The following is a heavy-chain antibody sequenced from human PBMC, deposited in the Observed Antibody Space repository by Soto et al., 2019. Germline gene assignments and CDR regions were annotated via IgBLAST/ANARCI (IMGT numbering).Heavy chain of an antibody. Sequence: ASVKVSCKASGYTFTSYYMHWVRQAPGQGLEWMGIINPSGGSTNYAQKFQGRVTITADESTSTAYMELSSLRSEDTAVYYCASGSDTAMVSPGIWFDPWGQGTLVTVSS. CDR3: ASGSDTAMVSPGIWFDP. D-gene: IGHD5-18*01. J-gene: IGHJ5*02. CDR1: GYTFTSYY. V-gene: IGHV1-46*01. CDR2: INPSGGST.